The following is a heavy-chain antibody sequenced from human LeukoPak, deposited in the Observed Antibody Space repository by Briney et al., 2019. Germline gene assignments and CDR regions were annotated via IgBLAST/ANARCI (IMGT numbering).Heavy chain of an antibody. CDR3: ARERGSDSGWYFRHYYYYGMDV. V-gene: IGHV1-8*01. CDR1: GYTFTSYD. Sequence: ASVKVSCKASGYTFTSYDINWVRQATGQGLKWMGWMNPNSGNTGHAQKFQGRVTMTRNTSISTAYMELSSLRSEDTAVYYCARERGSDSGWYFRHYYYYGMDVWGQGTTVTVSS. CDR2: MNPNSGNT. D-gene: IGHD6-19*01. J-gene: IGHJ6*02.